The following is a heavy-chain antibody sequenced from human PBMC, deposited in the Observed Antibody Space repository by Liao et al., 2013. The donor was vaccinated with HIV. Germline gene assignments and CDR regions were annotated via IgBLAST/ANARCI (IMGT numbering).Heavy chain of an antibody. Sequence: QVQLQESGPGLVKPSETLSLTCTVSGGSISSSYWSWIRQPAGKGLEWIGHIYTSGRTNYNPSLKSRVTMSVDTSKNQFSLKLNSMTAADTAVYYCQTNGWTHHYFDYWAEGTLGRRLL. D-gene: IGHD1-7*01. CDR3: QTNGWTHHYFDY. V-gene: IGHV4-4*07. J-gene: IGHJ4*02. CDR2: IYTSGRT. CDR1: GGSISSSY.